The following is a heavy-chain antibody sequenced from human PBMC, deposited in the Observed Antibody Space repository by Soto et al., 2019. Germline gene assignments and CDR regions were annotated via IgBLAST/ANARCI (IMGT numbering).Heavy chain of an antibody. Sequence: QVQLQESGPGLVKPSQTLSLTCTVSGGSISSGGYYWSWIRQHPGKGLEWIGYIYYSGSTYYNPSLKSRVTXXVXTXXNQFSLKLSSVTAADTAVYYCARDVVRGVIRGMDVWGQGTTVTVSS. V-gene: IGHV4-31*03. CDR1: GGSISSGGYY. D-gene: IGHD3-10*01. CDR2: IYYSGST. CDR3: ARDVVRGVIRGMDV. J-gene: IGHJ6*02.